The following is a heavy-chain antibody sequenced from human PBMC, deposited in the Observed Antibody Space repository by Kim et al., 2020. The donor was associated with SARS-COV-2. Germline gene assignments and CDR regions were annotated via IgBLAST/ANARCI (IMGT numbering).Heavy chain of an antibody. CDR2: MNPNSGNT. CDR3: ARGARYSGYDYAY. D-gene: IGHD5-12*01. J-gene: IGHJ4*02. V-gene: IGHV1-8*01. CDR1: GYTFTSDD. Sequence: ASVKVSCKASGYTFTSDDINWVRQATGQGLEWMGWMNPNSGNTGYAQKFQGRVTMTSNTSISTDYMELSSLRSEDTAVYYCARGARYSGYDYAYWGQGTLVNISA.